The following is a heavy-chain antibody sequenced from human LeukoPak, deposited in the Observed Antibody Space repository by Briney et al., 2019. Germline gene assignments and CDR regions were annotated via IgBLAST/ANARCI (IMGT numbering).Heavy chain of an antibody. CDR1: GYTFTGYY. CDR2: INPNSGGT. CDR3: ARASAVVVPAAFPQAYYYYYMDV. J-gene: IGHJ6*03. V-gene: IGHV1-2*02. Sequence: ASVKVSCKASGYTFTGYYMHWVRQAPGQGLEWMGWINPNSGGTNYAQKFQGRVTMTRDTSISTAYMELSRLRSDDTAVYYCARASAVVVPAAFPQAYYYYYMDVWGKGTTVTVSS. D-gene: IGHD2-2*01.